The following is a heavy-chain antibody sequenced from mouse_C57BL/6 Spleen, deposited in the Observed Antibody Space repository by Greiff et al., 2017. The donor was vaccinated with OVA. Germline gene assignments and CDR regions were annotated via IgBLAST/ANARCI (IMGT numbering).Heavy chain of an antibody. D-gene: IGHD1-1*01. Sequence: QVQLKESGAELARPGASVKLSCKASGYTFTSYGISWVKQRTGQGLEWIGEIYPRSGNTYYNEKFKDKATLTVDKSSSTAYMQLSSLTSEDSAVYYCARTGGFYYGSSYDYWGQGTTLTVSS. CDR1: GYTFTSYG. V-gene: IGHV1-81*01. CDR3: ARTGGFYYGSSYDY. CDR2: IYPRSGNT. J-gene: IGHJ2*01.